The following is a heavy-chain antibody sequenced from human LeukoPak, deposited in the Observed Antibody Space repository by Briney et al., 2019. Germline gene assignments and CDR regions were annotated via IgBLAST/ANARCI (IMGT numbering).Heavy chain of an antibody. CDR1: GSSFTSYW. Sequence: GESLQISCKGSGSSFTSYWIGWVRQLPGKGLEWMGIIYPGDSDTRYSPSFQGQVTISADKSISTAYLQWSSLKASDTAMYYCARRSGSSRFDPWGQGTLVTVSS. CDR3: ARRSGSSRFDP. V-gene: IGHV5-51*01. J-gene: IGHJ5*02. CDR2: IYPGDSDT. D-gene: IGHD1-26*01.